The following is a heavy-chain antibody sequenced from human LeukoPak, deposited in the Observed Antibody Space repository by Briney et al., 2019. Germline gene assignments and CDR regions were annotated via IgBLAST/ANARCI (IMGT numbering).Heavy chain of an antibody. D-gene: IGHD3-3*01. CDR2: IYYSGST. Sequence: PETLSLTCTVSGGSISSYYWSWIRQPPGKGLEWIGYIYYSGSTNYNPSLKSRVTISVDTSKNQFSLKLSSVTAADTAVYYCARAIPTYDFWSGYYTGPDYYGMDVWGQGTTVTVSS. J-gene: IGHJ6*02. CDR1: GGSISSYY. CDR3: ARAIPTYDFWSGYYTGPDYYGMDV. V-gene: IGHV4-59*01.